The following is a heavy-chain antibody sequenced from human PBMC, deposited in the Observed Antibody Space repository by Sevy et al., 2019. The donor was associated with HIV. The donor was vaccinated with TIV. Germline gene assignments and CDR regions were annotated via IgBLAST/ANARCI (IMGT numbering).Heavy chain of an antibody. J-gene: IGHJ6*03. CDR2: INPNSGST. Sequence: ASVKVSCKASGYTFTGYYMHWVRQAPGQGLEWMGWINPNSGSTNYAQKFQGRVTMTRDTSISTAYMELSRLRSDDTAVYYCASGCSSTSCYTEYYYYYYMDVWGKGTTVTVSS. CDR3: ASGCSSTSCYTEYYYYYYMDV. D-gene: IGHD2-2*02. CDR1: GYTFTGYY. V-gene: IGHV1-2*02.